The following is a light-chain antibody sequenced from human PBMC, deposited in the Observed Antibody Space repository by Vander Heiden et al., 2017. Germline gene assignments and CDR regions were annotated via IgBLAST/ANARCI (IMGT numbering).Light chain of an antibody. V-gene: IGKV3-11*01. Sequence: EIVLTQSPATLSLSAGGRATISCRASQSVSSQLDWYQQKPGQAPRLLIYDASNRATGIPARFSGSGSGTDFTLTISSLEPEDFAVYYCQQRSNRPTFGGGTKVEI. CDR2: DAS. CDR3: QQRSNRPT. J-gene: IGKJ4*01. CDR1: QSVSSQ.